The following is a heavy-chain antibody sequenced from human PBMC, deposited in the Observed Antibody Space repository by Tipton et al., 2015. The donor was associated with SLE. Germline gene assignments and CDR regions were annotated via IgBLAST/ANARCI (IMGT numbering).Heavy chain of an antibody. Sequence: QLVQSGAEVKKSGASVKVSCKASGDTFTNFGISWVRQAPGQGLEWMGRISVYNGKSDYEQKLQGRVTMTTDTSTTTAYMELRSLRSDDTAVYYCAGGVGPKGVLDYWGQGTLVTVSS. CDR3: AGGVGPKGVLDY. CDR1: GDTFTNFG. CDR2: ISVYNGKS. J-gene: IGHJ4*02. D-gene: IGHD1-26*01. V-gene: IGHV1-18*01.